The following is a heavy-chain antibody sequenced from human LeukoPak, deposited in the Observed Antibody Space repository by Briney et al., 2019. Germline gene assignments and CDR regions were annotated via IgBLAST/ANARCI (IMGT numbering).Heavy chain of an antibody. CDR3: ARGFTSALGY. V-gene: IGHV4-59*08. D-gene: IGHD3-10*01. CDR2: IYYSGST. CDR1: GGSISSYY. J-gene: IGHJ4*02. Sequence: SETLSLTCTVSGGSISSYYWSWIRQPPGKGLEWIGYIYYSGSTNYNPSLKSRVTISVDTSKNQFSLRLTSVTAADTAVYYCARGFTSALGYWGQGTLVTVSS.